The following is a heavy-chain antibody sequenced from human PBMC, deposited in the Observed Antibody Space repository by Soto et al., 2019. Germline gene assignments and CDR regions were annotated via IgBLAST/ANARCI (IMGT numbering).Heavy chain of an antibody. Sequence: EVQLVQSGAVMRKPGESLRISCKPSGYNFTSYWINWVRQMPGKGLEWMGRIDPRDSYTNYSPSFQGHVTISVDKSISTAYLQWSSLKASDTAIYYCASRGDYGDPPEDYWGQGTLVTVSS. CDR3: ASRGDYGDPPEDY. V-gene: IGHV5-10-1*01. CDR1: GYNFTSYW. J-gene: IGHJ4*02. D-gene: IGHD4-17*01. CDR2: IDPRDSYT.